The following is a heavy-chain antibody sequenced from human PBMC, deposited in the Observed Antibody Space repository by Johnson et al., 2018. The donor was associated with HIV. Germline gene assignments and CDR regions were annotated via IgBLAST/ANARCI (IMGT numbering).Heavy chain of an antibody. D-gene: IGHD2-2*01. Sequence: VQLVESGGGLVQPGGSLRLSCAASGFTVSSNYMSWVRQAPGKGLEWVSVINWNGGSTGYADSVKGRIAISRENAKNSLCLQVSSLRAGDTGKRRFAVRQHRCNAACQDGFHIWRQGTIVTVSS. V-gene: IGHV3-20*01. CDR3: AVRQHRCNAACQDGFHI. J-gene: IGHJ3*02. CDR1: GFTVSSNY. CDR2: INWNGGST.